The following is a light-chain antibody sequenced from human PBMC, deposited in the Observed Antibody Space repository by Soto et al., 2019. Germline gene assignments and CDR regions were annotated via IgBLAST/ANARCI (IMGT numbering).Light chain of an antibody. CDR1: STDVGPYNR. V-gene: IGLV2-18*02. Sequence: QSALTQPPSVSGSPGQSVTISCTGTSTDVGPYNRVSWYQQPPGTAPKLIIYEVNNRPSGVPDRFSGSKSGNTASLPISGLQAEDEADYYCSSYTITTTVVFGGGTKLTVL. CDR2: EVN. J-gene: IGLJ2*01. CDR3: SSYTITTTVV.